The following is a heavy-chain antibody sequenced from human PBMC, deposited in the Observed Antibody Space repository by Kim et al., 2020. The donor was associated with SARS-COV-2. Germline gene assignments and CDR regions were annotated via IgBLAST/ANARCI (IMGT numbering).Heavy chain of an antibody. CDR2: INHSGST. J-gene: IGHJ6*03. V-gene: IGHV4-34*01. CDR1: GGSFSGYY. Sequence: SETLSLTCAVYGGSFSGYYWSWIRQPPGKGLEWIGEINHSGSTNYNPSLKSRVTISVDMSKNQFSLKLSSVTAADTAVYYCARGFNGYSVVFYCYYMDVWGKGTTVTVSS. CDR3: ARGFNGYSVVFYCYYMDV. D-gene: IGHD5-12*01.